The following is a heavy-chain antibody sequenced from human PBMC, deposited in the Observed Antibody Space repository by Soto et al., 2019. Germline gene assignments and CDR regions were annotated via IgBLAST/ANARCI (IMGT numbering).Heavy chain of an antibody. CDR3: AKVQGYFDWLFLGY. J-gene: IGHJ4*02. CDR2: IYHSGST. V-gene: IGHV4-30-2*01. CDR1: GGSISSGGYS. Sequence: PSETLSLTCAVSGGSISSGGYSWSWIRQPPGKGLEWIGYIYHSGSTNYNPSLKSQVTISVDTSKNQFSLKLTSVTAADTAVYYCAKVQGYFDWLFLGYWGQGTLVTVSS. D-gene: IGHD3-9*01.